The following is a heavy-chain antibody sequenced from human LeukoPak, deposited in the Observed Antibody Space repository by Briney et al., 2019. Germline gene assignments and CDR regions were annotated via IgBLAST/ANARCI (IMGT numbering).Heavy chain of an antibody. CDR2: IYYSGST. V-gene: IGHV4-59*01. D-gene: IGHD6-13*01. J-gene: IGHJ4*02. CDR1: GGSISSYY. Sequence: SETLSPTCTVSGGSISSYYWSWIRQPPGKGLEWIGYIYYSGSTNYNPSLKSRVTISVDTSKNQFSLKLSSVTAADTAVYYCARGYSSSWTDYWGQGTLVTASS. CDR3: ARGYSSSWTDY.